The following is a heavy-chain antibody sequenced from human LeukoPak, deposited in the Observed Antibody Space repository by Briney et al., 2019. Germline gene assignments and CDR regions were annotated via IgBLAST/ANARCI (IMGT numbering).Heavy chain of an antibody. CDR2: IYHSGST. CDR1: GGSISSGGYY. Sequence: PSQTLSLTCTVSGGSISSGGYYWSWIRQPPGKGLEWIGYIYHSGSTYYNPSLKSRVTISVDRSKNQFSLKLSSVTAADTAVYYCARLRVLASSGPLRRDYWGQGTLVTVSS. V-gene: IGHV4-30-2*01. D-gene: IGHD3-22*01. J-gene: IGHJ4*02. CDR3: ARLRVLASSGPLRRDY.